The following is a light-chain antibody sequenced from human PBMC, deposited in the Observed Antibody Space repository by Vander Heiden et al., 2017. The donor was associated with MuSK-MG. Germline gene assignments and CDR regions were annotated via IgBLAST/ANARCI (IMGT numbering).Light chain of an antibody. CDR3: QQANNFPSFT. CDR2: GAS. V-gene: IGKV1-12*02. Sequence: DIQMTQFPSSVSASVGDRVTITCRASQGISSWLAWYQQRPGEAPKLLIYGASTLQSGVSSRFSGSGSGTDFTLTISSRRPEDFATYYCQQANNFPSFTFGGGTRIDIK. CDR1: QGISSW. J-gene: IGKJ4*02.